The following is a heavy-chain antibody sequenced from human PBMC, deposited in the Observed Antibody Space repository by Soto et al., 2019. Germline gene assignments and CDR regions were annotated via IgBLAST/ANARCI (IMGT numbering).Heavy chain of an antibody. CDR1: GFTFSNAW. Sequence: GGSLRLSCAASGFTFSNAWMSWVRQAPGKGLEWVGRIKSKTDGGTTDYAAPVKGRFTISRDDSKNTLYLQMNSLKTEDTAVYYCTTDSSSWYFVYFDYWGQGTLVTVS. CDR2: IKSKTDGGTT. D-gene: IGHD6-13*01. CDR3: TTDSSSWYFVYFDY. J-gene: IGHJ4*02. V-gene: IGHV3-15*01.